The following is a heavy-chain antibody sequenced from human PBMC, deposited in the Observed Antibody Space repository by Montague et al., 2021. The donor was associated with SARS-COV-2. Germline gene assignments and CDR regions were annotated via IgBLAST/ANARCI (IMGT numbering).Heavy chain of an antibody. J-gene: IGHJ6*02. Sequence: SETRSLTCVVSGDSISTDNWWTWVRLPPGKGLEWVGEIYHTGSTKYKPSLKSRVAISIDTSKNQFSLKLSSVTAADTAVYYCARFAYRLLFIASYYGMDVWGQGTTVTVSS. D-gene: IGHD2-2*01. CDR1: GDSISTDNW. V-gene: IGHV4-4*02. CDR3: ARFAYRLLFIASYYGMDV. CDR2: IYHTGST.